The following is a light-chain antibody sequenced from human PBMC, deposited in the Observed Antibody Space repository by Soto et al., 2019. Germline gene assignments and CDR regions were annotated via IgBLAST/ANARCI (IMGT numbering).Light chain of an antibody. Sequence: EIVMTQSPATLSVSPGERATLSCRASQSVSSNLAWYQQKPGQAPRLLIYGASTRATGIPARFSGSGSGTEFTLTISSLQSEDFAVYYCQQYNNWPRTFRQGTTLEIK. CDR3: QQYNNWPRT. V-gene: IGKV3-15*01. J-gene: IGKJ2*01. CDR2: GAS. CDR1: QSVSSN.